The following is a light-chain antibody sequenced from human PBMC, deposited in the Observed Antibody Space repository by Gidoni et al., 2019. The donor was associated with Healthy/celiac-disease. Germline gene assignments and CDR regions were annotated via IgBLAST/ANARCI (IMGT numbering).Light chain of an antibody. CDR1: QSVSSY. CDR2: DAS. CDR3: QQRSNWPPT. Sequence: DIVLTQSPATLSLSPGERATLSCRASQSVSSYLAWYQQKSGQAPRLLIYDASSRATGIPARFSGSGSGTDFTLTISSLESEDFAVYYCQQRSNWPPTFGGGTKVEIK. V-gene: IGKV3-11*01. J-gene: IGKJ4*01.